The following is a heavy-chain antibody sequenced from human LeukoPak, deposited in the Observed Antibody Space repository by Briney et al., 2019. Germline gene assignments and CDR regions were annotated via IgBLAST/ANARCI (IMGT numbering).Heavy chain of an antibody. D-gene: IGHD5-18*01. CDR3: ARADTAMATVHYYYYGMDV. V-gene: IGHV1-69*13. CDR2: IIPIFGTA. Sequence: SVKVSCKASGYTFTSYGISWVRQAPGQGLEWMGGIIPIFGTANYAQKFQGRVTITADESTSTAYMELSSLRSEDTAVYYCARADTAMATVHYYYYGMDVWGQGTTVTVSS. CDR1: GYTFTSYG. J-gene: IGHJ6*02.